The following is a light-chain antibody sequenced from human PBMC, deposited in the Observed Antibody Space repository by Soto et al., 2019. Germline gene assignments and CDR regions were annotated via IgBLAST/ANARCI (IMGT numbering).Light chain of an antibody. CDR2: DDT. CDR1: VGL. J-gene: IGLJ1*01. Sequence: QSVLTEPACVSVSPGQSITISCTGTVGLVSWYQQHPGKVPKLIIYDDTKRPSGVSSRFSGSKSGNTASLTISGLQTEDEADYYCCLYVGGRTYVFGTGTKVTVL. CDR3: CLYVGGRTYV. V-gene: IGLV2-23*01.